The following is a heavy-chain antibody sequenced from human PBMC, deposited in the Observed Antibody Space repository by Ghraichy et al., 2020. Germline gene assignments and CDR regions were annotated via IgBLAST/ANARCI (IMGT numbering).Heavy chain of an antibody. J-gene: IGHJ3*02. D-gene: IGHD5-24*01. CDR3: AKDLLEMATIYAFDI. V-gene: IGHV3-9*01. CDR2: ISWNSGSI. CDR1: GFTFDDYA. Sequence: GGSLRLSCAASGFTFDDYAMHWVRQAPGKGLEWVSGISWNSGSIGYADSVKGRFTISRDNAKNSLYLQMNSLRAEDTALYYCAKDLLEMATIYAFDIWGQGKMATVPS.